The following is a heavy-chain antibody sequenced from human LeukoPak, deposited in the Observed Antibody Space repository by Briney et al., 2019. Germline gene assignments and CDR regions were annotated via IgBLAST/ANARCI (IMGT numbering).Heavy chain of an antibody. CDR3: ARVPAYCGGDCYFDY. CDR2: VFYTGST. CDR1: GDSFRTYY. J-gene: IGHJ4*02. D-gene: IGHD2-21*02. V-gene: IGHV4-59*12. Sequence: SETLSLTCTVSGDSFRTYYWSWIRQTPGKELEWIGYVFYTGSTDYNPSLEGRVTISLDTSKNQFSLKLSSVTAADTAVYYCARVPAYCGGDCYFDYWGQGTLVTVSS.